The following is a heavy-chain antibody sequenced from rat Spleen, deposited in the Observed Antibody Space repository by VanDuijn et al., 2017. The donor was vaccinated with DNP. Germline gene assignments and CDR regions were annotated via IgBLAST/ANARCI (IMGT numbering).Heavy chain of an antibody. D-gene: IGHD1-4*01. Sequence: EVQLVETGGDLVQPGRSLKLSCIASGFTFSSHWMYWIRQAPTKGLAWVASISPSGGGSYYRDSVKDRFTISRDNAKRTLYLQMDSLRSEESATYYCTRHGITRVSLNWFSYWGQGTLVTVSS. CDR2: ISPSGGGS. CDR1: GFTFSSHW. CDR3: TRHGITRVSLNWFSY. J-gene: IGHJ3*01. V-gene: IGHV5S11*01.